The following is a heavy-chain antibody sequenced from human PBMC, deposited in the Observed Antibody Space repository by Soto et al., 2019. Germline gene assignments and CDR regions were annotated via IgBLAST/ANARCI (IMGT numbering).Heavy chain of an antibody. D-gene: IGHD3-9*01. V-gene: IGHV3-64D*09. Sequence: GGSLRLSCSASGFTFSSYAMHWVRQAPGKGLEYVSAISSNGGSTYYADSVKGRFTISRDNSKNTLYLQMSSLRAEDTAVYYCVKDRADYDILTGYCYYYYYMDVWGKGTTVTVSS. J-gene: IGHJ6*03. CDR3: VKDRADYDILTGYCYYYYYMDV. CDR1: GFTFSSYA. CDR2: ISSNGGST.